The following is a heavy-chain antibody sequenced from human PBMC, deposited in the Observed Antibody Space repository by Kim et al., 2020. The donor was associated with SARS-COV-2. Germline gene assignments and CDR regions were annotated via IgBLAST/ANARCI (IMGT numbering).Heavy chain of an antibody. CDR2: IKQDGSEK. CDR1: GFTFSSYW. V-gene: IGHV3-7*01. D-gene: IGHD6-13*01. Sequence: GGSLRLSCAASGFTFSSYWMSWVRQAPGKGLEWVANIKQDGSEKYYVDSVKGRFTISRDNAKNSLYLQMNSLRAEDTAVYYCARDFVSAAYSSSWYLPYDYWGQGTLVTVSS. J-gene: IGHJ4*02. CDR3: ARDFVSAAYSSSWYLPYDY.